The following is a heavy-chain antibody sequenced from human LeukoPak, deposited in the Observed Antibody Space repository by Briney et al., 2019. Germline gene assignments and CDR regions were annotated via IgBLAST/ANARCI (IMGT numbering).Heavy chain of an antibody. V-gene: IGHV3-53*01. CDR2: IYSGGST. CDR1: GFTVSSNY. CDR3: AKSGGYSSAWYYFDY. J-gene: IGHJ4*02. D-gene: IGHD6-19*01. Sequence: GGSLRLSCAASGFTVSSNYMSWVRQAPGKGLEWVSVIYSGGSTYYADSVKGRFTISRDSSKNALYLQMNSLRAEDTAVYYCAKSGGYSSAWYYFDYWGQGTLVTVSS.